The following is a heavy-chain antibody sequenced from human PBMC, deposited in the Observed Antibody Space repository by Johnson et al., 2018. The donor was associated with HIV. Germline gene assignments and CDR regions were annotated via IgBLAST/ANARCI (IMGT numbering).Heavy chain of an antibody. D-gene: IGHD4-17*01. V-gene: IGHV3-66*02. J-gene: IGHJ3*02. CDR2: IYSGGNT. CDR3: ARALTTDAFDI. Sequence: EVQLVESGGGVVQPGRSLRLSCAASGFTVSSNYMSWVRQAPGKGLEWVSVIYSGGNTYYADSVKGRFTITRDNAKNSLYLQMDTLGAEDTAVYYCARALTTDAFDIWGQGTMVTVSS. CDR1: GFTVSSNY.